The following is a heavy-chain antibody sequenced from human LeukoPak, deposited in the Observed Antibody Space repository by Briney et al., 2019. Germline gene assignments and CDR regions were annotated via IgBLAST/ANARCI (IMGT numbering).Heavy chain of an antibody. V-gene: IGHV4-39*01. D-gene: IGHD3-22*01. CDR3: ARGGWDYYDSSGYYYLDY. Sequence: SETLSLTCTVSGGSISSSSYYWGWIRQPPGKGLEWIGSIYYSGSTYYNPSLKSRVTISVDTSKNQFSLKLSSVTAADTAVYYCARGGWDYYDSSGYYYLDYWGQGTLVTVSS. CDR1: GGSISSSSYY. CDR2: IYYSGST. J-gene: IGHJ4*02.